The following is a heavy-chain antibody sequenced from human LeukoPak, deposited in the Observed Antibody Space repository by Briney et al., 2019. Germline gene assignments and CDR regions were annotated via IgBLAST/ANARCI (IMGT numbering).Heavy chain of an antibody. V-gene: IGHV3-30-3*01. CDR2: ISYDGSNK. CDR1: GFTFSSYA. D-gene: IGHD1-26*01. Sequence: GGSLRLSCAASGFTFSSYAMSWVRQAPGKGLEWVAVISYDGSNKYYADSVKGRFTISRDNSKNTLYLQMNSLRAEDTAVYYCARDIGGTYFDYWGQGTLVTVSS. J-gene: IGHJ4*02. CDR3: ARDIGGTYFDY.